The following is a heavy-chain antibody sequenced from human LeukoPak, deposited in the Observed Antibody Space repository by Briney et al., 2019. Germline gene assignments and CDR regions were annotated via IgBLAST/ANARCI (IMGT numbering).Heavy chain of an antibody. J-gene: IGHJ4*02. Sequence: PGGSLRLSCAASGFTLSSYAMSWVRQAPGKGLEWVSAISGSGGSTYYADSVKGRFTISRDNSKNTVYLQMNSLRAEDTAVYFCASGGSYGLLDYWGQGTLVTVSS. CDR2: ISGSGGST. CDR3: ASGGSYGLLDY. CDR1: GFTLSSYA. D-gene: IGHD5-18*01. V-gene: IGHV3-23*01.